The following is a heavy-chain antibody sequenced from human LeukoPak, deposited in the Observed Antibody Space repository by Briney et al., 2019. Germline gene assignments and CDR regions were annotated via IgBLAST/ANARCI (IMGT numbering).Heavy chain of an antibody. CDR3: APILGDYSDFAY. CDR1: GGSFSNDY. D-gene: IGHD4-17*01. J-gene: IGHJ4*01. V-gene: IGHV4-34*12. CDR2: IIHSGTT. Sequence: PSETLSLTCAVYGGSFSNDYWSWIRQPPGKGLEWIGEIIHSGTTNYNPSLKSRVTISMDTSKNQFSLRLTSVTAADTAVYYCAPILGDYSDFAYWGQGTLVTVSS.